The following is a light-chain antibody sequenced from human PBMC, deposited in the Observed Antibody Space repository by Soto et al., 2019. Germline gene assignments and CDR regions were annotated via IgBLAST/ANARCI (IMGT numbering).Light chain of an antibody. CDR2: DVS. CDR1: SSDVGGYNY. J-gene: IGLJ2*01. V-gene: IGLV2-14*01. Sequence: QSALTQPASVSGSPGQSITISCTGTSSDVGGYNYVSWYQQHPGKAPKLMIYDVSNRPSGVSNRFSGSKSGNTASLTISGLQAEDEADYYCSSYTSLALVFGVGTKLTVL. CDR3: SSYTSLALV.